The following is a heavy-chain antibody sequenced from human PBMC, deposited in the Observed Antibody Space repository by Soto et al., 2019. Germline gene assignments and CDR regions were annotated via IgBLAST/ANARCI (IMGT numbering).Heavy chain of an antibody. D-gene: IGHD6-13*01. Sequence: QVQLVQSGAEVKKPGSSVKVSCKASGGTFSSYAISWVRQAPGQGLEWMGGIIPIFGTANYAQKFQGRVKIPAXXSTSTAYMELSSLRSEDTAVYYCARDVIAAAGTAGWGQGTLVTVSS. J-gene: IGHJ4*02. V-gene: IGHV1-69*12. CDR2: IIPIFGTA. CDR3: ARDVIAAAGTAG. CDR1: GGTFSSYA.